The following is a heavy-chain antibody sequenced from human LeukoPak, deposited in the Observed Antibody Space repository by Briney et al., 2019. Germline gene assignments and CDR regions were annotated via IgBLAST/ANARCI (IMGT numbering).Heavy chain of an antibody. D-gene: IGHD3-22*01. Sequence: GGSLRHSCAASGLTFDDYAMQWVRQAPGKGLEWGSVISWNSGSIGYAESVNGRFTISRDNAKNSLYLQMNSLRAEDTALYYCAKGSKWLPTLGSAFDIWGQGTMVTVSS. CDR1: GLTFDDYA. J-gene: IGHJ3*02. CDR3: AKGSKWLPTLGSAFDI. CDR2: ISWNSGSI. V-gene: IGHV3-9*01.